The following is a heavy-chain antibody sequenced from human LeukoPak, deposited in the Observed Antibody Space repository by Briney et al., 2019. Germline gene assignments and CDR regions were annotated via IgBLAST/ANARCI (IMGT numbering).Heavy chain of an antibody. CDR1: GRSINSSSYS. CDR2: IFHSGST. Sequence: PSETLSLTCRVSGRSINSSSYSWGWIRQPPGKGLEWLGNIFHSGSTDYHSSLKSRVTISVDTSKKQFSLKLSSVTAADTAVYYCASAPYYDFWSGYYMTGWFDFWGQGTLVTVSS. V-gene: IGHV4-39*01. CDR3: ASAPYYDFWSGYYMTGWFDF. D-gene: IGHD3-3*01. J-gene: IGHJ5*01.